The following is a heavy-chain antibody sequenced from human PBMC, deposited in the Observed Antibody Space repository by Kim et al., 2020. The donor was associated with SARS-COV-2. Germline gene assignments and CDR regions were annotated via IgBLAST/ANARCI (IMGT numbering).Heavy chain of an antibody. J-gene: IGHJ6*02. D-gene: IGHD5-12*01. CDR3: TTVPDIVATSIYYGMDV. CDR1: GFTFSNAW. CDR2: IKSKTDGGTT. V-gene: IGHV3-15*01. Sequence: GGSLRLSCAASGFTFSNAWMSWVRQAPGKGLEWVGRIKSKTDGGTTDYAAPVKGRFTISRDDSKNTLYLQMNSLKTEDTAVYYCTTVPDIVATSIYYGMDVWGQGTTVTVSS.